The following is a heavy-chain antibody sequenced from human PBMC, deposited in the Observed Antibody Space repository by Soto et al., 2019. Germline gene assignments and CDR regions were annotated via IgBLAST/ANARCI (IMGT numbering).Heavy chain of an antibody. CDR2: IYYSGST. CDR1: GGSISRNY. D-gene: IGHD6-19*01. J-gene: IGHJ3*01. CDR3: ARDSSGCGGFDL. Sequence: PSETLSLTCTVSGGSISRNYWSWIRQPPGKRLEWIGYIYYSGSTNYNPSLKSRVTISVDTSKNQFSLKLSSVTAADTAMYYCARDSSGCGGFDLWGQGTRVTVPS. V-gene: IGHV4-59*01.